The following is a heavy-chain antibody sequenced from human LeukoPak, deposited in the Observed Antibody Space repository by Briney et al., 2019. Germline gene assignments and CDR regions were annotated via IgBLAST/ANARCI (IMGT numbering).Heavy chain of an antibody. V-gene: IGHV4-39*07. CDR1: GGSISSSSYY. J-gene: IGHJ4*02. D-gene: IGHD1-26*01. Sequence: PSETLSLTCTVSGGSISSSSYYWGWIRQPPGKGLEWIGSIYYSGSTYYNPSLKSRVTISVDTSKNQFSLKLSSVTAADTAVYYCARVVRGSHIDYWGQGTLVTVSS. CDR2: IYYSGST. CDR3: ARVVRGSHIDY.